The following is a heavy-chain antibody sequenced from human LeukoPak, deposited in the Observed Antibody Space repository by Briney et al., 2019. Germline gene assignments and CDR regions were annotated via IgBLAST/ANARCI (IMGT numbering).Heavy chain of an antibody. CDR1: GFTFSSYS. J-gene: IGHJ4*02. D-gene: IGHD3-22*01. CDR3: ARDRSSRYYYDSSGYCVY. V-gene: IGHV3-21*01. Sequence: GGSLRLSCAVSGFTFSSYSMNWVRQAPGKGLEWVPSISSSSSYIYYADSVKGRFTISRDNAKNSLYLQMNSLRAEDTAVYYCARDRSSRYYYDSSGYCVYWGQGTLVTVSS. CDR2: ISSSSSYI.